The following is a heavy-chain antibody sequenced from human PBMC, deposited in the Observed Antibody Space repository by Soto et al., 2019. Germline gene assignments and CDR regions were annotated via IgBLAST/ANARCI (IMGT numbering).Heavy chain of an antibody. D-gene: IGHD6-13*01. CDR3: ARTSAAGKYYYGMDV. CDR2: IYPGDSDT. J-gene: IGHJ6*02. V-gene: IGHV5-51*01. Sequence: GESLKISCKGSGYSFTSYWIGWVRQMPGKGLEWMGIIYPGDSDTRYSPSFQGQVTISADKSISTAYLQWSSLKASDTAFYYCARTSAAGKYYYGMDVGGQGTTVTVSS. CDR1: GYSFTSYW.